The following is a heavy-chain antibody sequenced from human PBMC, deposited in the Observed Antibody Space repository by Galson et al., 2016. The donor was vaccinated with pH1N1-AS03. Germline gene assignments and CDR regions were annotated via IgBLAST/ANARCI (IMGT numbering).Heavy chain of an antibody. CDR2: IHPRDSDT. CDR3: ARHLSSPFSSSSGY. J-gene: IGHJ4*01. D-gene: IGHD6-13*01. Sequence: QSGAEVKKPGESVKISCKGSGYSFSDYWIAWVRQMPGKGLEWMGIIHPRDSDTRYSPSFQGRLSISADKSISTAYLQWSSLKASDTATYYCARHLSSPFSSSSGYWGHGTLVTVSS. V-gene: IGHV5-51*01. CDR1: GYSFSDYW.